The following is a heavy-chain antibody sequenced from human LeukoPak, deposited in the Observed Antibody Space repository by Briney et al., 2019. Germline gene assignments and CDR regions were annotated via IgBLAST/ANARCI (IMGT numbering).Heavy chain of an antibody. CDR1: GFTLSSYA. D-gene: IGHD7-27*01. V-gene: IGHV3-23*01. Sequence: PGGSLRLSCAASGFTLSSYAMSWVRQAPGKGLEWVSAISGSGGSTYYADFVKGRFTISRDNSKNTLYLQMNSLRAEDTAVYYCAKVEGPLEFWGFEAGVWSFDYWGQGPLVTVSS. CDR3: AKVEGPLEFWGFEAGVWSFDY. J-gene: IGHJ4*02. CDR2: ISGSGGST.